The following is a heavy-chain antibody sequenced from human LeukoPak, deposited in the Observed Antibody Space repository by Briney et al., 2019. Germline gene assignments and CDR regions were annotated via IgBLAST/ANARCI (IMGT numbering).Heavy chain of an antibody. D-gene: IGHD1-26*01. CDR3: ARDHPIVGATRNSYGMDV. Sequence: GRSLRLSCAASGFTFSSYGMHWVRQAPGKGLEWVAVIWYDGSNKYYADSVKGRFTISRDNSKNTLYPQMNSLRAEDTAVYYCARDHPIVGATRNSYGMDVWGQGTTVTVSS. V-gene: IGHV3-33*01. J-gene: IGHJ6*02. CDR1: GFTFSSYG. CDR2: IWYDGSNK.